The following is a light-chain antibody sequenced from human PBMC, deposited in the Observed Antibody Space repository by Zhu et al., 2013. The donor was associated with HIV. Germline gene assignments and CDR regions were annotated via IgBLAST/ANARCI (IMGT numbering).Light chain of an antibody. V-gene: IGLV2-14*01. J-gene: IGLJ2*01. CDR3: SSYTSSSTPVV. CDR2: EVS. CDR1: SSDVGGYNY. Sequence: QSALTQPASVSGSPGQSITISCTGTSSDVGGYNYVSWYQQHPGKAPKVLIYEVSNRPSGVSNRFSGSKSGNTASLTISGLQADDEADYYCSSYTSSSTPVVFGGGTKLTVL.